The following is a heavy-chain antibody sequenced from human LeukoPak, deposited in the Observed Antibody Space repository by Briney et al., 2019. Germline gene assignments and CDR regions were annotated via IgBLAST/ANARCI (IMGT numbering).Heavy chain of an antibody. V-gene: IGHV3-74*01. CDR3: ARESYCSGGSCYSGRAFDI. D-gene: IGHD2-15*01. CDR1: GFTFSTYW. J-gene: IGHJ3*02. CDR2: INTDGSST. Sequence: GGSLRLSCAASGFTFSTYWMHWVRQAPGKGLVWVSRINTDGSSTYYADSVKGRFTISRDNAKNTLYLQMNSLRAEDTAVYYCARESYCSGGSCYSGRAFDIWGQGTMVTVSS.